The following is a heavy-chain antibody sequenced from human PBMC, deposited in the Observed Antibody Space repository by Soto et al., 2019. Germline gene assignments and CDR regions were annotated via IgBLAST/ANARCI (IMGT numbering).Heavy chain of an antibody. CDR3: AKETHVDIVASDAFDI. V-gene: IGHV3-23*01. CDR1: GFTFSSYA. Sequence: PGGSLRLSCAASGFTFSSYAMSWVRQAPGKGLEWVSAISGSGGSTYYADSVKGRFTISRDNSNNTLYLQMNSLRAEDTAVYYCAKETHVDIVASDAFDIWGQGTMVTVSS. CDR2: ISGSGGST. J-gene: IGHJ3*02. D-gene: IGHD5-12*01.